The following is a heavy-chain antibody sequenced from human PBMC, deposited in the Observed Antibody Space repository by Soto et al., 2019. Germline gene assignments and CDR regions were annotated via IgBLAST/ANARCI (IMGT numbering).Heavy chain of an antibody. Sequence: SETLSLTCTVSGGSISSSSYYWGWIRQPPGKGLEWIGSIYYSGSTYYNPSLKSRVTISVDTSKNQFSLKLSSVTAADTAVYYCASLTMVRGVIITWFDYWGQGTLVTVSS. CDR1: GGSISSSSYY. J-gene: IGHJ4*02. D-gene: IGHD3-10*01. CDR3: ASLTMVRGVIITWFDY. V-gene: IGHV4-39*01. CDR2: IYYSGST.